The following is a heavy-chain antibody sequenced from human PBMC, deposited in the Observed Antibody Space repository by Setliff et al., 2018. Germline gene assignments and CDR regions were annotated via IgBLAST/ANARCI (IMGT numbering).Heavy chain of an antibody. Sequence: SETLSLTCTVSGDSISSRTYYWSWIRQPAGKGLEWIGHIYTAWSTIYNPSLKSRLTISLDTSKNQFSLTLSSVTAADTAVYYCARRASGSYYVQYFRHWGQGTLVTVSS. CDR1: GDSISSRTYY. D-gene: IGHD1-26*01. V-gene: IGHV4-61*09. J-gene: IGHJ1*01. CDR3: ARRASGSYYVQYFRH. CDR2: IYTAWST.